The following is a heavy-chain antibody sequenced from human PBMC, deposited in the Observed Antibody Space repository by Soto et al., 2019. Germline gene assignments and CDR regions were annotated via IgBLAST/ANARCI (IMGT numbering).Heavy chain of an antibody. V-gene: IGHV4-30-2*01. Sequence: QLQLQESGSGLVKPSETLSLTCAVSGGSIGSGGYSWSWIRQPPGKGLEWIGYIYHSGTTHYNPSLKSRVPISIDRSKNQFSLKLSSVTAADTAVYYCARVVSDYDSSGYYPDAFDIWGQGTMVTVSS. CDR3: ARVVSDYDSSGYYPDAFDI. CDR2: IYHSGTT. D-gene: IGHD3-22*01. J-gene: IGHJ3*02. CDR1: GGSIGSGGYS.